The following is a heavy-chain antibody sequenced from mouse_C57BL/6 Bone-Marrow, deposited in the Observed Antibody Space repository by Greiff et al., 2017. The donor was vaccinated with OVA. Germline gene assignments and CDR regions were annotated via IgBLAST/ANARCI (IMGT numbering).Heavy chain of an antibody. CDR3: ARMGGGNYAIFAY. D-gene: IGHD2-1*01. V-gene: IGHV8-8*01. J-gene: IGHJ3*01. CDR2: IWWDDDK. Sequence: QVTLKESGPGILQPSQTLSLTCSFSGFSLSTFGMGLGWIRQPAGKGLEWLAHIWWDDDKYYHPALKSRLTISKDTSKNQVFLKIANVDTADTATYYCARMGGGNYAIFAYWGQGTLVTVSA. CDR1: GFSLSTFGMG.